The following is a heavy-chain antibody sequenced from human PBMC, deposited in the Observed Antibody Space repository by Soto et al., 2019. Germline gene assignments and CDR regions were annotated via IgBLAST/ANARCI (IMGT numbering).Heavy chain of an antibody. V-gene: IGHV3-74*01. CDR3: ARGDRGAFDL. J-gene: IGHJ3*01. D-gene: IGHD1-26*01. Sequence: EVQLVESGGGLVRPGGSLRLSCAASGFTFSYYWMHWVRQAPGKGLVWVSRIHSAGSSTTYADVVKGRFVISRDNARNTLDLQMNSVRVEDTALYYCARGDRGAFDLWGQGTVVTVSS. CDR1: GFTFSYYW. CDR2: IHSAGSST.